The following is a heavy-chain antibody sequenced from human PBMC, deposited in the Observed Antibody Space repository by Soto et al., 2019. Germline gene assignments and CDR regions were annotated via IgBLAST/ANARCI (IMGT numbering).Heavy chain of an antibody. J-gene: IGHJ6*02. CDR2: IYYSGST. D-gene: IGHD6-19*01. CDR1: GGSISSSSYY. CDR3: ASQQVIAVAGTYYYYYGMDV. Sequence: QLQLQESGPGLVKPSETLSLTCTVSGGSISSSSYYWGWIRQPPGKGLEWIGSIYYSGSTYYNPSLKRRVPISVDTSKNQFSLKLSSVTAADTAVYYCASQQVIAVAGTYYYYYGMDVWGQGTTVTVSS. V-gene: IGHV4-39*01.